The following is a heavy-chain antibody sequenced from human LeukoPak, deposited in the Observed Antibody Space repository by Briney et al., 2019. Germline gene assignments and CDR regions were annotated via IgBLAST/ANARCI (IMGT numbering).Heavy chain of an antibody. Sequence: ASVTVSCKASGYTLTSYDINWVRQAPGQGLEWMGWMNPNSGRTGYAEKFQGRITMTRNTSISTAYMELSSLSSEDTAVYYCARETPSRYFDYWGQGALVTVSS. CDR1: GYTLTSYD. J-gene: IGHJ4*02. CDR2: MNPNSGRT. V-gene: IGHV1-8*01. CDR3: ARETPSRYFDY. D-gene: IGHD4-23*01.